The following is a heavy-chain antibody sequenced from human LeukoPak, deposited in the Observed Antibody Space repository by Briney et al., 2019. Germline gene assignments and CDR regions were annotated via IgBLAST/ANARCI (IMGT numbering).Heavy chain of an antibody. Sequence: LGGSLRLSCEGSAFIFSGHWMNWARQAPGKGLEWVASINHNGNVNYYVHSVKGRFTISRDNAKNSLYLQMSNLRAEDTAVYFCARGGGLDVWGQGATVTVSS. V-gene: IGHV3-7*03. CDR3: ARGGGLDV. J-gene: IGHJ6*02. D-gene: IGHD3-16*01. CDR2: INHNGNVN. CDR1: AFIFSGHW.